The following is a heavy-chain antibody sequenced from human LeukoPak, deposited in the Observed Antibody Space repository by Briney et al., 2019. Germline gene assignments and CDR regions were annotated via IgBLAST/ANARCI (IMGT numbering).Heavy chain of an antibody. CDR2: INSDGSEG. D-gene: IGHD6-6*01. Sequence: GGSLRLSCAVSGFTFSGFWMSWSRQAPGKGLEWVASINSDGSEGYYADVVKGRFTISRDNAKNSLYLQINSLRAEDMAVYYCARSSYSSSSSVWGQGTMVTVSS. V-gene: IGHV3-7*03. CDR3: ARSSYSSSSSV. J-gene: IGHJ3*01. CDR1: GFTFSGFW.